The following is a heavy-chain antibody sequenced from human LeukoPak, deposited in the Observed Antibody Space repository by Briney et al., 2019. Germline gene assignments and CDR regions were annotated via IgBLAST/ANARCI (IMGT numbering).Heavy chain of an antibody. V-gene: IGHV4-61*02. CDR2: IYSSGST. J-gene: IGHJ4*02. Sequence: SQTLSLTCTVSNVSISGGSYYWSGTRQPAGEGLEWIGRIYSSGSTNYNPSLKSRVTISVDTSKNQFSLRLSSVTAADTAVYYCARGPSYGSRSFRNRGPNDYFDYWGQGTLVTVSS. CDR1: NVSISGGSYY. CDR3: ARGPSYGSRSFRNRGPNDYFDY. D-gene: IGHD3-10*01.